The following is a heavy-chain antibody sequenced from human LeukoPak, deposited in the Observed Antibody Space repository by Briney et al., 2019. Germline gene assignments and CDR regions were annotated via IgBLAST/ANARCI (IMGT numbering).Heavy chain of an antibody. V-gene: IGHV4-39*02. D-gene: IGHD3-10*01. CDR2: IYYSGTT. Sequence: SETLSLTCTVSGGSISSSSYYWGWIRQPPGKGLEWIGSIYYSGTTYYSPSLRSRVTISVDTSKNHFSLKLSSVTAADTAVYYCARISGGHYCYGMDVWGQGTTVSVSS. CDR1: GGSISSSSYY. J-gene: IGHJ6*02. CDR3: ARISGGHYCYGMDV.